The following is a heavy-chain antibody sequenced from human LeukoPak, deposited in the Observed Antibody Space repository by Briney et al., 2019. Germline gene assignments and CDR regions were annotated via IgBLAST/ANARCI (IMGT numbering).Heavy chain of an antibody. J-gene: IGHJ4*02. CDR1: GGSISSYY. D-gene: IGHD3-22*01. CDR2: IYYSGST. Sequence: PSETLSLTCTVSGGSISSYYWSWIRQPPGKGLEWIGYIYYSGSTNYNPSLKSRVTISVDTSKNQFSLKLSSVTAADTAVYYCARGRDYYDSSGSPRYFDYWGQGTLVTVSS. CDR3: ARGRDYYDSSGSPRYFDY. V-gene: IGHV4-59*01.